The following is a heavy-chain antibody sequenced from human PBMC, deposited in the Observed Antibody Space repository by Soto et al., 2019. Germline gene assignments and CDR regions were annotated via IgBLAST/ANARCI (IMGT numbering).Heavy chain of an antibody. D-gene: IGHD3-10*01. Sequence: KQSQTLSLTCAISGDSVSSNSAAWNWIRQSPSRGLEWLGRTYYRSKWYNDYAVSVKSRITINPDTPKNQFSLQLNSVTPEETAVYVWAREGGGAFRSAVGFDYWGQGTLVTVSS. CDR1: GDSVSSNSAA. J-gene: IGHJ4*02. CDR2: TYYRSKWYN. V-gene: IGHV6-1*01. CDR3: AREGGGAFRSAVGFDY.